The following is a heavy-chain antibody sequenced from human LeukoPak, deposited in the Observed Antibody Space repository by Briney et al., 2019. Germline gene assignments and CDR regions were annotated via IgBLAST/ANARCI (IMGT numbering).Heavy chain of an antibody. CDR3: ARQRTRLYYDILTGYYGDDFDY. CDR2: IYYSGST. Sequence: PSETLSLTCTVSGGSISSSSYYWGCIRQPPGKGLEWIGSIYYSGSTYYNPSLKSRVTISVDTSKNQFSLKLSSVTAADTAVYYCARQRTRLYYDILTGYYGDDFDYWGQGTLVTVSS. D-gene: IGHD3-9*01. J-gene: IGHJ4*02. CDR1: GGSISSSSYY. V-gene: IGHV4-39*01.